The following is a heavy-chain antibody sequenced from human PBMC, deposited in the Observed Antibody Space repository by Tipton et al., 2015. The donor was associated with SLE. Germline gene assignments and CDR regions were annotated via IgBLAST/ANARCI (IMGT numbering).Heavy chain of an antibody. CDR3: ARDVPTYGIDY. CDR2: INWNSGTI. V-gene: IGHV3-9*01. Sequence: SLRLSCAASGFTFDDYAMHWVRQAPGKGLEWVSGINWNSGTIVYADSVEGRFTISRDNAKNTLYLQMNSLRAEDTAVYYCARDVPTYGIDYCGQGTLVTVSS. CDR1: GFTFDDYA. J-gene: IGHJ4*02. D-gene: IGHD4-17*01.